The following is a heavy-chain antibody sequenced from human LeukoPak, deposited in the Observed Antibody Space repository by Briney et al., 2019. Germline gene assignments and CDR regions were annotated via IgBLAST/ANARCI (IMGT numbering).Heavy chain of an antibody. CDR1: GFTFSSYG. D-gene: IGHD5-24*01. CDR2: IRYDGSNK. CDR3: AKDRDGYNWSGDAFDI. V-gene: IGHV3-30*02. Sequence: GGSLRLSCAASGFTFSSYGMHWVRQAPGKGLEWVAFIRYDGSNKYYADSVKGRFTIPRDNSKNTLYLQMNSLRAEDTAVYYCAKDRDGYNWSGDAFDIWGQGTMVTVSS. J-gene: IGHJ3*02.